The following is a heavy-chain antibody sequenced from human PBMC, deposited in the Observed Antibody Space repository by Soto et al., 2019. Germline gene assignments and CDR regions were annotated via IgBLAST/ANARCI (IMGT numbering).Heavy chain of an antibody. CDR3: AKGGRQWLVTSDFNY. CDR2: VSHDGRNT. CDR1: GFTFSDYA. D-gene: IGHD6-19*01. V-gene: IGHV3-30*18. Sequence: VQLVESGGGVVQPGRSLRLSCAASGFTFSDYAMHWVRQAPGKGLEWVAVVSHDGRNTYYADSVKGRFTISRDSSKNTVPLEMTSLRAEDMAVYYCAKGGRQWLVTSDFNYWGQGALVTVSS. J-gene: IGHJ4*02.